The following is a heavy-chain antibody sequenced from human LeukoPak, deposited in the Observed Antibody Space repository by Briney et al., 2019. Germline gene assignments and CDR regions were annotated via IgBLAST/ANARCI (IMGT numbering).Heavy chain of an antibody. Sequence: ASVTVSCKASGYTFTSYALNWVRQAPGRGLEWMGWINTKTGNPTYPQGFTGRFVFSLDTSVSTAYLQISSLKAEDTAVYYCARATYDFWSGYYIRNSQRRSKLNWFDPWGQGTLVTVSS. CDR3: ARATYDFWSGYYIRNSQRRSKLNWFDP. D-gene: IGHD3-3*01. CDR2: INTKTGNP. CDR1: GYTFTSYA. V-gene: IGHV7-4-1*02. J-gene: IGHJ5*02.